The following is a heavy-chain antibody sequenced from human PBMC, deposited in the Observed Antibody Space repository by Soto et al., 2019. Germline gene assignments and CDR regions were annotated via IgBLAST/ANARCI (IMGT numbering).Heavy chain of an antibody. CDR1: GFTISSHV. Sequence: QVEVVESGGDVVQPGRSLRLSCVASGFTISSHVMHWVRQAPGKGLEWVALTFHDEDKEHYADSVKGRFTISRDNSKNTVFLQMNSLRAEHAAVYFCARESGRSGSYDYWGPGTLVTVSS. CDR3: ARESGRSGSYDY. CDR2: TFHDEDKE. D-gene: IGHD1-26*01. J-gene: IGHJ4*02. V-gene: IGHV3-30-3*01.